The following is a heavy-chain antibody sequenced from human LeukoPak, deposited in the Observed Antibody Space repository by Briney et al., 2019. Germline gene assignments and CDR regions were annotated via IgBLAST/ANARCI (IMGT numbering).Heavy chain of an antibody. V-gene: IGHV3-48*02. D-gene: IGHD2-21*02. CDR3: SRRCDS. CDR1: GFTFSDYS. J-gene: IGHJ4*02. CDR2: IDGSGDTI. Sequence: GESLRLSCAASGFTFSDYSMNWVRQAPGKGLEWVSYIDGSGDTIYYADSVKGRFTISRDNAKNSLDLQMNSMRDEDTAVYYCSRRCDSWGQGTLVSVSS.